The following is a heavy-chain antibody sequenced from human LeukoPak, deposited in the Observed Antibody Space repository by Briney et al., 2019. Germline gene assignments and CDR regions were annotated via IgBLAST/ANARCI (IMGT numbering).Heavy chain of an antibody. CDR3: ARDRNDYSNSFDY. J-gene: IGHJ4*02. Sequence: SVKVSCKASGGTFSSYAISWVRQAPGQGLEWMGGIIPIFGTANYAQKFQGRVTITADESTSTAYMELSSLRSEDTAVYYCARDRNDYSNSFDYWGQGTLVTVSS. V-gene: IGHV1-69*13. CDR2: IIPIFGTA. CDR1: GGTFSSYA. D-gene: IGHD4-11*01.